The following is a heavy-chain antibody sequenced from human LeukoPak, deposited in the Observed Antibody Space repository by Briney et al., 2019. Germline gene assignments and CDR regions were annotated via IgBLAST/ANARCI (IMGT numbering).Heavy chain of an antibody. V-gene: IGHV3-7*01. Sequence: GGSLRLSCAVSGFTFTNYWMSWVRQAPGKGLEWVANIKQDGSEKYYVDSVKGRFTISRDNAKNSLYLQMNSLRAEDTAVYYCARAAARSYDFWSAYYYYYMDVWGKGTTVTVSS. CDR3: ARAAARSYDFWSAYYYYYMDV. CDR1: GFTFTNYW. D-gene: IGHD3-3*01. CDR2: IKQDGSEK. J-gene: IGHJ6*03.